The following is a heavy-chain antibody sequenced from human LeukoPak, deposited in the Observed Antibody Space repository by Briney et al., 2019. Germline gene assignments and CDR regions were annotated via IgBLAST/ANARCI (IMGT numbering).Heavy chain of an antibody. D-gene: IGHD3-10*01. CDR1: GGFISSGGYY. V-gene: IGHV4-31*03. CDR2: IYYSGST. CDR3: ARGSGRLLYYYYGMDV. J-gene: IGHJ6*02. Sequence: ASETLSLTCTVSGGFISSGGYYWSWIRQHPGKGLEWIGYIYYSGSTYYNPSLKSRVTISVDTSKNQFSLKLSSVTAADTAVYYCARGSGRLLYYYYGMDVWGQGTTVTVSS.